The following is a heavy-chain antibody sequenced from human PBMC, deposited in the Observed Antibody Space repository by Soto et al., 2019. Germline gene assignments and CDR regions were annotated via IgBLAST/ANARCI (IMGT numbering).Heavy chain of an antibody. J-gene: IGHJ4*02. D-gene: IGHD6-19*01. CDR2: LSGSGTST. CDR1: GFSFVNYA. CDR3: AKATTNGGWFNPFDS. Sequence: EVQLLESGGGLVQPGGSLRLSCAASGFSFVNYAMNWVRQAPGKGLEWVSGLSGSGTSTYHADSVKGRFTISRDNSRDTLFLQMNSLTADDTAVYYCAKATTNGGWFNPFDSWGQGALVTVSS. V-gene: IGHV3-23*01.